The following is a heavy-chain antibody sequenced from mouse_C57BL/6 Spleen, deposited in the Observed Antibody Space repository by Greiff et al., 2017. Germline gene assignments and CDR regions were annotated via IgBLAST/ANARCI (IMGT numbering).Heavy chain of an antibody. CDR1: GFTFTDYY. J-gene: IGHJ2*01. CDR3: SRLCCDGYLDY. D-gene: IGHD2-3*01. Sequence: EVKLVESGGGLVQPGGSLSLSCAASGFTFTDYYMSWVRQPPGKALEWLGFIRNKANGYTTEYSASVKGRFTISRDNSQRILYLQLNALRAEDSATYYCSRLCCDGYLDYWGQGTTLTVSS. V-gene: IGHV7-3*01. CDR2: IRNKANGYTT.